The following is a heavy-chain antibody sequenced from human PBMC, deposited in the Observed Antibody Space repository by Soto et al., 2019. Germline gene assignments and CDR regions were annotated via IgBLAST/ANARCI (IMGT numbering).Heavy chain of an antibody. J-gene: IGHJ4*02. CDR2: ISYDGSNK. CDR3: AKASTGLIDY. CDR1: GFIFSSYA. Sequence: GGSLRLSCRASGFIFSSYAMSWVRQAPGKGLEWVAVISYDGSNKYYADSVKGRFTISRDNSKNTLYLQMNSLRAEDTAVYYCAKASTGLIDYLGQGTRVTVSS. D-gene: IGHD1-1*01. V-gene: IGHV3-30*18.